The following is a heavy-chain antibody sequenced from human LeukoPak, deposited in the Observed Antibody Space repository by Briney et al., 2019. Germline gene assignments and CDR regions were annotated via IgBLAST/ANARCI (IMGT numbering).Heavy chain of an antibody. J-gene: IGHJ4*02. V-gene: IGHV4-59*01. CDR3: ARDLSRKGPPWSFDY. CDR1: GGSISSYY. Sequence: SETLSLTCTVSGGSISSYYWSWIRQPPGKGLEWIGYIYYSGSTNYNPSLKSRVTMSIDTSKNQFSLKLSSVTAADTAVYYCARDLSRKGPPWSFDYWGQGTLVTVSS. D-gene: IGHD1-1*01. CDR2: IYYSGST.